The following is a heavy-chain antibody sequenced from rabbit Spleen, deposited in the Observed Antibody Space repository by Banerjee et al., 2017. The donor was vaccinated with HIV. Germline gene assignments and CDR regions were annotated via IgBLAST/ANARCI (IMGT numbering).Heavy chain of an antibody. CDR3: ARGSAAMTMVIIGFYLNL. D-gene: IGHD2-1*01. V-gene: IGHV1S40*01. J-gene: IGHJ4*01. CDR1: GVSFSDRDV. CDR2: INVITGKA. Sequence: QSLEESGGDLVKPGASLTLTCIASGVSFSDRDVMCWVHQAPGKGLEWIACINVITGKAVYANWAKGRSTFSKSSSTTVTLEMTSLTAADTATYFCARGSAAMTMVIIGFYLNLWGPGTLVTVS.